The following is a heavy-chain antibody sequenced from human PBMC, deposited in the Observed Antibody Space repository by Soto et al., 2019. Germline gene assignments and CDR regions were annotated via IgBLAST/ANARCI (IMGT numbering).Heavy chain of an antibody. D-gene: IGHD2-15*01. V-gene: IGHV3-23*01. Sequence: EVQLLESGGGLVQPEGSLRLSFAASEFTFTSYAMGWVRQAPGKGLEWVSVISSGGSTYYADSVRGRFTISRDNSKDTLSLQMNSLRAEDTAVYYCAKRRGAGGHFDYWGQGALVTVSS. CDR1: EFTFTSYA. J-gene: IGHJ4*02. CDR2: ISSGGST. CDR3: AKRRGAGGHFDY.